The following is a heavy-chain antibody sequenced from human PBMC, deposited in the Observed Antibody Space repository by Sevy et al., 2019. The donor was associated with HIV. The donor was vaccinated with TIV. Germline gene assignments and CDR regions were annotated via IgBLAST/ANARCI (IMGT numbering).Heavy chain of an antibody. V-gene: IGHV3-23*01. Sequence: GGSLRLSCTSSGFTFSSYAMNWVRQAPGKGLEWVSTISHSGDSTYYSDSVKGRVTISRDTSENTLYLQMNSLRAEDTAIYYCAGRKVGDFWSGSIRGPWAGGPLFDYWGQGTLVTVSS. J-gene: IGHJ4*02. D-gene: IGHD3-3*01. CDR3: AGRKVGDFWSGSIRGPWAGGPLFDY. CDR1: GFTFSSYA. CDR2: ISHSGDST.